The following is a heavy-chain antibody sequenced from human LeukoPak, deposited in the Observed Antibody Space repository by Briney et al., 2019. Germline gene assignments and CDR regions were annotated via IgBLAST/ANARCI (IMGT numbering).Heavy chain of an antibody. CDR1: GYTFTSYA. CDR3: ARVPTVTNWFDP. Sequence: ASVKVSCKASGYTFTSYAMHWVRQAPGQRLGWMGWINAGNGNTKYSQKFQGRVTITRDTSASTAYMELSSLRSEDTAVYYCARVPTVTNWFDPWGQGNLVTVSS. D-gene: IGHD4-17*01. J-gene: IGHJ5*02. CDR2: INAGNGNT. V-gene: IGHV1-3*01.